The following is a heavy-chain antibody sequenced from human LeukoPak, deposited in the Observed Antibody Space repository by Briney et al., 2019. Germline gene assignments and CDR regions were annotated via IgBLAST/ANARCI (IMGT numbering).Heavy chain of an antibody. V-gene: IGHV3-23*01. Sequence: GGSLRLSCAASGFTFSSYAMNWVRQAPGKGLEWVSAISASGLSTYYADSVKGRFTISRDNAKNTLYLQMNSLRGEDTAVYYCARGGVVGGFDYWGQGTLVTVPS. CDR1: GFTFSSYA. CDR3: ARGGVVGGFDY. J-gene: IGHJ4*02. D-gene: IGHD2-2*01. CDR2: ISASGLST.